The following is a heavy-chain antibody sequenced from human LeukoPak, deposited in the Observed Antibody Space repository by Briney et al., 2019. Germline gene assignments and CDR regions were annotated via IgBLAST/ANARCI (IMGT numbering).Heavy chain of an antibody. CDR2: IYSDGST. D-gene: IGHD3-9*01. CDR1: GFTVSSNY. CDR3: ARDRLHYDSLTGYPAD. V-gene: IGHV3-66*01. J-gene: IGHJ4*02. Sequence: PGGSLRLSCADSGFTVSSNYMRWVRQAPRKGLEWVSVIYSDGSTHYADSVKGRFTISRDNSKNTLYLQMNSLRAEDTAVYYCARDRLHYDSLTGYPADWGQGTLVTVSS.